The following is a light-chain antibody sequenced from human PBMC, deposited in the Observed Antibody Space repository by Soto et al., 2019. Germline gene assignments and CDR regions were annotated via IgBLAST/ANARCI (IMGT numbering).Light chain of an antibody. Sequence: QSVLTQPPSASATPGQRVTISCSGSGSNIGSNTVNWYQHLPGTAPKVLIYSNNQRPSGVHDRFSGSKSGTSASLAISGLQSEDEADYYCAAWDDSLNGYVFGTGTKLTVL. CDR1: GSNIGSNT. CDR2: SNN. CDR3: AAWDDSLNGYV. J-gene: IGLJ1*01. V-gene: IGLV1-44*01.